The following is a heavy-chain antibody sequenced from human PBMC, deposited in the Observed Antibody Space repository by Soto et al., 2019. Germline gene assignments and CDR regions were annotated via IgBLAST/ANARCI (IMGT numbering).Heavy chain of an antibody. J-gene: IGHJ2*01. D-gene: IGHD3-22*01. CDR2: IWYDGSNK. CDR3: ARDSGPPLDRSGYYLVWFFDL. CDR1: GFTFSSYG. Sequence: QVQLVESGGGVVQPGRSLRLSCAASGFTFSSYGMHWVRQAPGKGLEWVAVIWYDGSNKYYADSVKGRFTISRDNSKNTLFLQMNTLRAEDTAVYYCARDSGPPLDRSGYYLVWFFDLWGRGTLVTVSS. V-gene: IGHV3-33*01.